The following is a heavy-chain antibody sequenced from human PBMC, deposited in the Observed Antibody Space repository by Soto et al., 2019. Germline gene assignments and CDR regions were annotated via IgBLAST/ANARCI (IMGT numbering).Heavy chain of an antibody. CDR1: GFTFSNYA. V-gene: IGHV3-23*01. J-gene: IGHJ4*02. Sequence: EVQLLESGGGLVQPGGSLRLSCAASGFTFSNYAVTWVRQAPGKGLEWVSTISGSGGSTYYADSVKGRSTISRDNSKNTLDLQRNSLRAEDTAVYYCAKDQGSSWYEIDYWGQGTLVTVSS. CDR3: AKDQGSSWYEIDY. CDR2: ISGSGGST. D-gene: IGHD6-13*01.